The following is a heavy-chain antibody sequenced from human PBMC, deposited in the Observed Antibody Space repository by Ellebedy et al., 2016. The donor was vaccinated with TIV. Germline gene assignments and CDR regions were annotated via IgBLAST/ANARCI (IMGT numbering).Heavy chain of an antibody. J-gene: IGHJ4*02. V-gene: IGHV4-34*01. Sequence: MPSETLSLTCAVYGGSFTSYYWSWIRQSPGKGLEWFGEIDHRGTTTYNPSLESRVIISVDTSKNQFSLKVRSVTAADTGIYYCARSGTHARSSLFDYWGQGNLVTVSS. CDR3: ARSGTHARSSLFDY. CDR2: IDHRGTT. D-gene: IGHD1-26*01. CDR1: GGSFTSYY.